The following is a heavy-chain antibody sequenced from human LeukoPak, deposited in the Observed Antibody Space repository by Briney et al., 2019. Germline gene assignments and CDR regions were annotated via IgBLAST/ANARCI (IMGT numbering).Heavy chain of an antibody. Sequence: GGSLRLSCAASGFTFSDYYMSWIRQAPGKGLEWVSYISSSGSTIYYADSVKGRFTISRDNAKNSLYLQMNSLRAEDTAVYYCARVSSSSGYYYMDVWGKGTTVSVSS. D-gene: IGHD6-6*01. CDR2: ISSSGSTI. J-gene: IGHJ6*03. CDR1: GFTFSDYY. V-gene: IGHV3-11*04. CDR3: ARVSSSSGYYYMDV.